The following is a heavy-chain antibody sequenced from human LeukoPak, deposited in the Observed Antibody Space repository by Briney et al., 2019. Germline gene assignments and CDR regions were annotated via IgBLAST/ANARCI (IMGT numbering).Heavy chain of an antibody. D-gene: IGHD1-20*01. J-gene: IGHJ4*02. V-gene: IGHV3-74*01. CDR1: GFTLSSYW. CDR3: ARGVDNWNDLLNY. CDR2: NNGDGSST. Sequence: PGGSLRLSCVVSGFTLSSYWMHWVRQAPGKGLVWVSRNNGDGSSTNYADSVKGRFTMSRDDAKNTLYLQMTSLRAEDTAVYYCARGVDNWNDLLNYWGQGTLVTVSS.